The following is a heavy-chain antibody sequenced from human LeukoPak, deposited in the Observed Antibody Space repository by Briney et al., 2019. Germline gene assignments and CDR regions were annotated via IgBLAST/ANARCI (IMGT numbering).Heavy chain of an antibody. CDR3: ARGIRTGYGY. Sequence: SETLSLTCTVSGGSISSGDYYWSWIRQPPGKGLEWIGYVDYSGSTSYNPSLRRRITISLDTSKNQFSLKVMYLTAADTAVYFCARGIRTGYGYWGQGTLVTVSS. CDR2: VDYSGST. J-gene: IGHJ4*02. V-gene: IGHV4-61*08. D-gene: IGHD1-1*01. CDR1: GGSISSGDYY.